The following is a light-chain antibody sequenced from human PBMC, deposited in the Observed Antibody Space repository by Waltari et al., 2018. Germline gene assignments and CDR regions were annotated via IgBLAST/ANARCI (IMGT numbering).Light chain of an antibody. V-gene: IGLV3-19*01. J-gene: IGLJ3*02. CDR2: GNN. Sequence: SSDLTQDPAVSVALGQTVSITCQGDTLRIYYASWYQQKPGLAPLLVVYGNNNRPSGSPRGFSAASSENTASLTITGAQAEDEADYYCGSRDSSGDHLVFGGGTNLTVL. CDR1: TLRIYY. CDR3: GSRDSSGDHLV.